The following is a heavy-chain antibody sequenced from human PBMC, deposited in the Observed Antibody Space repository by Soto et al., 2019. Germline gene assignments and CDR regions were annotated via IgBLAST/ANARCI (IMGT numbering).Heavy chain of an antibody. D-gene: IGHD2-21*02. CDR2: IYPGDSDT. J-gene: IGHJ6*02. Sequence: GESLKISCKGSGYSFTSHWIGWVRQMPGKGLEWMGIIYPGDSDTRYSPSFQGQVTISADKSISTAYLQWSSLKASDTAMYYCARHGVDCGGDCINYYYYGMDVWGQGTTVTVSS. CDR3: ARHGVDCGGDCINYYYYGMDV. CDR1: GYSFTSHW. V-gene: IGHV5-51*01.